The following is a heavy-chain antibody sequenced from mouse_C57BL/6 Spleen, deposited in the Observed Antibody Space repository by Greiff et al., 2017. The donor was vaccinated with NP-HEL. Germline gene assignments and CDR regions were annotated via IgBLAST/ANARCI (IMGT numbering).Heavy chain of an antibody. V-gene: IGHV1-82*01. J-gene: IGHJ4*01. CDR2: IYPGDGDT. Sequence: LVESGPELVKPGASVKISCKASGYAFSSSWMNWVKQRPGKGLEWIGRIYPGDGDTNYNGKFKGKATLTADKSSSTAYMQLSSLTSEDSAVYFCARSIGYAMDYWGQGTSVTVSS. CDR1: GYAFSSSW. CDR3: ARSIGYAMDY.